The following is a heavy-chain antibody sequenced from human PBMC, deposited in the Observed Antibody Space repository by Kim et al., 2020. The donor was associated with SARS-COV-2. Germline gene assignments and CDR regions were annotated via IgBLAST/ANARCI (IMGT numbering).Heavy chain of an antibody. V-gene: IGHV2-5*01. J-gene: IGHJ4*02. CDR2: DK. Sequence: DKRYSPSLKSRLTITKDTSKNQVVLTMTNMDPVDTATYYCAHILAAAGYDYWGQGTLVTVSS. CDR3: AHILAAAGYDY. D-gene: IGHD6-13*01.